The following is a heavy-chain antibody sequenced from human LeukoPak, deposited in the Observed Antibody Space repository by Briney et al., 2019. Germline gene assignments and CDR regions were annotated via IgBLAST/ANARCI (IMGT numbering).Heavy chain of an antibody. D-gene: IGHD2-2*01. CDR2: ISYDGSNK. CDR3: AREGSIMPLDY. J-gene: IGHJ4*02. CDR1: GFTFSKFP. V-gene: IGHV3-30-3*01. Sequence: GGSLRLSCAASGFTFSKFPMGWVRQAPGKGLEWVAVISYDGSNKYYADSVKGRFTISRDNSKNTLYLQMNSLRAEDTAVYYCAREGSIMPLDYWGQGTLVTVSS.